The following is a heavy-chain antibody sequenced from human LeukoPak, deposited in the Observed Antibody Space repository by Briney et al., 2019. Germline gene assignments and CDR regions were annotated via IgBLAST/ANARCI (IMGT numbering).Heavy chain of an antibody. CDR3: ARTASGYTYYYYMDV. V-gene: IGHV3-20*04. Sequence: GGSLRLSCAASGFTFDDYGMSWVRHAPGKGLEWVSGINWNGGSTGYADSVKGRFTISRDNAKNSLYLQMNSLRAEDTALYYCARTASGYTYYYYMDVWGKGTTVTVSS. CDR1: GFTFDDYG. D-gene: IGHD5-24*01. J-gene: IGHJ6*03. CDR2: INWNGGST.